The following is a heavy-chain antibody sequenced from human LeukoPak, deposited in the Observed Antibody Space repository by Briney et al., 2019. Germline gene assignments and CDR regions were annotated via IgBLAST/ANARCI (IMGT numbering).Heavy chain of an antibody. Sequence: PGGSLRLSCAASGFTFRSYAMNWVRQAPGKGLEWVSVISDSGGSTYYGDSVKGRSTISRDNSKNTLYLQMNSLRVEDTALYYCAKGSGSGWYGWFDPWGQGTLVTVSS. J-gene: IGHJ5*02. V-gene: IGHV3-23*01. CDR3: AKGSGSGWYGWFDP. CDR2: ISDSGGST. CDR1: GFTFRSYA. D-gene: IGHD6-19*01.